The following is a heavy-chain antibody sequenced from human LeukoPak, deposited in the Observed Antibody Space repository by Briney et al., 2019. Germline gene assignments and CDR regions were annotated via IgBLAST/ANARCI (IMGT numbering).Heavy chain of an antibody. J-gene: IGHJ6*02. V-gene: IGHV4-31*03. CDR3: ARASGPYYYYYGMDV. CDR1: GGSISSGGYY. CDR2: IYYSGST. D-gene: IGHD5-12*01. Sequence: PSETLSLTCTVSGGSISSGGYYWSWIRQHPGQGLEWIGYIYYSGSTYYNPSLKSRVTISVDTSKNQFSLKLSSVTAADTAVYYCARASGPYYYYYGMDVWGQGTTVTVSS.